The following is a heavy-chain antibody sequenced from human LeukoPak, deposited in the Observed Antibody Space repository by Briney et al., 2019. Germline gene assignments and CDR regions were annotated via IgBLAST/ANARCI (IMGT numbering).Heavy chain of an antibody. CDR3: ARVHTPDDFWSRDYYFDY. CDR2: IYTSGST. J-gene: IGHJ4*02. V-gene: IGHV4-61*02. Sequence: SQTLSLTCTVSGGSISSGSYYWSWIRQPAGKGLEWIGRIYTSGSTNYNPSLKSRVTISVDTSKNQFSLKLSSVTAADTAVYYCARVHTPDDFWSRDYYFDYWGQGTLVTVSS. D-gene: IGHD3-3*01. CDR1: GGSISSGSYY.